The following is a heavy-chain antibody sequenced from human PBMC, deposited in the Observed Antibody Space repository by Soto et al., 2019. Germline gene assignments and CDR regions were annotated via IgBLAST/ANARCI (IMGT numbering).Heavy chain of an antibody. CDR2: LSVRGSYT. V-gene: IGHV3-21*01. CDR1: GFSFRGYG. CDR3: ARDSCGGDCYHRYYFDY. Sequence: GGSLRLCCEASGFSFRGYGMHGARQAPGKGLERLSSLSVRGSYTFYADSGKGRFAISRANTKKSLYLQMNSLRGEDSAVYYCARDSCGGDCYHRYYFDYWGQGALVTVSS. D-gene: IGHD2-21*02. J-gene: IGHJ4*02.